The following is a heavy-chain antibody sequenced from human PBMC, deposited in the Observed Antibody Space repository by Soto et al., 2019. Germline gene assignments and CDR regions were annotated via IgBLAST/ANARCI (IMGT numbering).Heavy chain of an antibody. CDR3: ARVGYSSTGTTLHFHGLDV. D-gene: IGHD3-22*01. J-gene: IGHJ6*02. Sequence: ASVKISCKTSGYNFTSHYIHWVRQAPGQRLESMGIIYPRGGSTIYAQKFQGKVTMTRDTSTHTLYMELSSLRSEDTAIYYCARVGYSSTGTTLHFHGLDVWGQGTTVTVSS. CDR1: GYNFTSHY. CDR2: IYPRGGST. V-gene: IGHV1-46*01.